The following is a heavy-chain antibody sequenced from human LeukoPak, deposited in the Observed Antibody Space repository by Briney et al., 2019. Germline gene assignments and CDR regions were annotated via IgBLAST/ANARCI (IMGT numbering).Heavy chain of an antibody. CDR3: AKAGLIVPEP. J-gene: IGHJ4*02. V-gene: IGHV3-23*01. Sequence: PGRSLRLSCAVSGFTFSSYAMSWVRQAPGKGLEWVSAISGSGGSTYYADSVKGRFTISRDNSKNTLYLQMNSLRAEDTAVYYCAKAGLIVPEPWGQGTLVTVSS. D-gene: IGHD3-22*01. CDR1: GFTFSSYA. CDR2: ISGSGGST.